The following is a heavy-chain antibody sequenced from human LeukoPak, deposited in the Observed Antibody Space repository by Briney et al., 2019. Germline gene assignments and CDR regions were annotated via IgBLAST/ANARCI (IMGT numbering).Heavy chain of an antibody. CDR1: GGSFSGYY. CDR3: ARAGYYDSSGHEYGMDV. D-gene: IGHD3-22*01. CDR2: INHSGST. Sequence: SETLSLTCAVYGGSFSGYYWSWIRQPPGKGLEWIGEINHSGSTNYNPSLKSRVTISVDTSKNQFSLKLSSVTAADTAVYYCARAGYYDSSGHEYGMDVWGQGTTVTVSS. V-gene: IGHV4-34*01. J-gene: IGHJ6*02.